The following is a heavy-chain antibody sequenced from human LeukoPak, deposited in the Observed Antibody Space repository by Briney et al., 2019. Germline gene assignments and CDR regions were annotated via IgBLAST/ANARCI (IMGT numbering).Heavy chain of an antibody. CDR2: IYNGVPT. D-gene: IGHD6-19*01. CDR3: VQTAGWPGFDY. J-gene: IGHJ4*02. Sequence: SSETLSLTCTTSGAPISRFCWSWVRQPPGKGLEWVGNIYNGVPTFFNPSLKSRVTLSVDTSKTQFSSQLASVTAADTAVYYCVQTAGWPGFDYWGQGILVTVSS. V-gene: IGHV4-4*09. CDR1: GAPISRFC.